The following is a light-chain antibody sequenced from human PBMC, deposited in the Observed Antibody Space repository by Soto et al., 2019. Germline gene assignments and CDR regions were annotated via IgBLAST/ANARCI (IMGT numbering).Light chain of an antibody. Sequence: IGVTQSAATLSLSPGERATLSCRASQSVSSYLAWYQQKPGQAPRLLIYDASDRATGIPARFSGSGSGTDFTLTISSLEPEDFAVYYCQQRSNWPLTFGGGTKVDIK. J-gene: IGKJ4*01. CDR1: QSVSSY. V-gene: IGKV3-11*01. CDR2: DAS. CDR3: QQRSNWPLT.